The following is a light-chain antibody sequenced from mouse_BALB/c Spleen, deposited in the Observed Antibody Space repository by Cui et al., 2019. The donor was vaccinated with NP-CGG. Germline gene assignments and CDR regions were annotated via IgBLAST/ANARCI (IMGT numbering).Light chain of an antibody. CDR2: GTN. Sequence: QAVVPPASALTTSPGETVTLTCRSSTGAGTTSNYANWVQEKPDHLFTGLIGGTNNRAPGVPARFSGSLIGDKAALTITGAQTEDEAIYFCALWYSNHWVFGGGTKLTVL. CDR3: ALWYSNHWV. CDR1: TGAGTTSNY. V-gene: IGLV1*01. J-gene: IGLJ1*01.